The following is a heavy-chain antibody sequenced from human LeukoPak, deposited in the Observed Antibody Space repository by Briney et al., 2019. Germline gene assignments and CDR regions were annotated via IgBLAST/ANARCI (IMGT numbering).Heavy chain of an antibody. D-gene: IGHD3-22*01. CDR2: INHSGST. CDR1: GGSFSGYY. CDR3: ARGLYYYDSSDYYYFDY. J-gene: IGHJ4*02. V-gene: IGHV4-34*01. Sequence: SETLSLTCAVYGGSFSGYYWSWIRQPPGKGLEWIGEINHSGSTNYNPSLKSRVTISVDTSKNQFSLKLSSVTAADTAVYYCARGLYYYDSSDYYYFDYWGQGTLVTVSS.